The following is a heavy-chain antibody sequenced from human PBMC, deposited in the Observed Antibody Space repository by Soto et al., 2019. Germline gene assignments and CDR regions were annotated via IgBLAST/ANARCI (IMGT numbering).Heavy chain of an antibody. J-gene: IGHJ5*02. V-gene: IGHV1-2*02. CDR1: GYTFMGYY. CDR2: INPNSGGN. CDR3: ARAHNPPSRNDVGWFDP. Sequence: ASVKGYCKASGYTFMGYYMHWVRQAPGHGLEWMGRINPNSGGNSYAQKFQGTVTMTRNTSISRAYMEASRMRSDDTAVYYCARAHNPPSRNDVGWFDPWGQGTLVTVSS. D-gene: IGHD1-1*01.